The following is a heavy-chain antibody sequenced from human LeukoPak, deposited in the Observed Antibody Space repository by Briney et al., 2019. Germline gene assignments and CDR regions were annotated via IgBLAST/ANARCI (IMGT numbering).Heavy chain of an antibody. V-gene: IGHV1-2*02. D-gene: IGHD2-15*01. CDR1: GYTFTGYY. Sequence: ASVKVSCKASGYTFTGYYMHWVRQAPGQGLEWMGWINPNSGGTNYAQKFQGRVTMTRDTSISTAYIELSRLRSDDTAVYYCARGDCSGGGCFLPEHLRHWGQGTRVTVSS. J-gene: IGHJ1*01. CDR3: ARGDCSGGGCFLPEHLRH. CDR2: INPNSGGT.